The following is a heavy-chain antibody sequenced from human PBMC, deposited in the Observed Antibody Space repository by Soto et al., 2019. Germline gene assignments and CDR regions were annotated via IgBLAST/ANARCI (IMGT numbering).Heavy chain of an antibody. CDR3: ARDGSGDYDYGMDV. V-gene: IGHV4-61*01. D-gene: IGHD4-17*01. Sequence: SETLSLTCTVSGGSVSSGSYYWSWIRQPPGKGLEWIGYIYYSGSTNYNPSLKSRVTISVDTSKNQFSLKLSSVTAADTAVYYCARDGSGDYDYGMDVWRQGTTVTVSS. J-gene: IGHJ6*02. CDR1: GGSVSSGSYY. CDR2: IYYSGST.